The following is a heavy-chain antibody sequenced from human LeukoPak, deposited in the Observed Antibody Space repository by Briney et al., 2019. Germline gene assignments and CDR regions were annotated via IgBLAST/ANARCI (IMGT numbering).Heavy chain of an antibody. CDR3: ARLIAAAGVDYYYGMDV. V-gene: IGHV1-69*13. Sequence: SVKVSCKASGGTFSSYAISWVRQAPGQGLEWMGGIIPIFGTANYAQKFQGRVTITADESTSTAYMELSSLRSEDTAVYYCARLIAAAGVDYYYGMDVWGQGTTVTVSS. J-gene: IGHJ6*02. D-gene: IGHD6-13*01. CDR2: IIPIFGTA. CDR1: GGTFSSYA.